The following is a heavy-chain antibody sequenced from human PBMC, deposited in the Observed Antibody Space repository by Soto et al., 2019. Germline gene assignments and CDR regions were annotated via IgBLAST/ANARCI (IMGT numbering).Heavy chain of an antibody. V-gene: IGHV3-7*01. Sequence: PGGSLRLSCAASGFTFSSYWMSWVRQAPGKGLEWVANIKQDGSEKYYVDSVKGRFTISRDNAKNSLYLQMNSLRAEDTAVYYCARDNSRDSSGYYFRFDPWGQGTLVTVSS. J-gene: IGHJ5*02. CDR1: GFTFSSYW. CDR2: IKQDGSEK. CDR3: ARDNSRDSSGYYFRFDP. D-gene: IGHD3-22*01.